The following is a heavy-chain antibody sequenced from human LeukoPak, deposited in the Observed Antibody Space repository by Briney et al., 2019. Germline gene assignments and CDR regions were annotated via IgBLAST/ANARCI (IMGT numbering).Heavy chain of an antibody. CDR1: GYTFTGYY. V-gene: IGHV1-2*02. J-gene: IGHJ4*02. CDR2: INPNSGGT. Sequence: ASVKDSCKASGYTFTGYYMHWVRQAPGQGGEWMGWINPNSGGTNYAQKYQGRATMTTDTSISTAYMELSRRRSDGTAVYYCARDFKKSLDYWGQGTLVTVSS. CDR3: ARDFKKSLDY.